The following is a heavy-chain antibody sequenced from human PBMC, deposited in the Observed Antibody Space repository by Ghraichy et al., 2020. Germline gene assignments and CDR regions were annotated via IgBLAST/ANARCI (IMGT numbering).Heavy chain of an antibody. CDR2: ISGSGGRT. CDR1: STSLNTSD. Sequence: GGSLRLSREGKSTSLNTSDIQKVRMAPAAGQKKVSGISGSGGRTYYADSVKGRFTISRDNSKNTLYLHLNSLRAEDTAVYYCVRSHDSSSARYYGRDVWGQGTTVTVSS. V-gene: IGHV3-23*01. J-gene: IGHJ6*02. CDR3: VRSHDSSSARYYGRDV. D-gene: IGHD6-6*01.